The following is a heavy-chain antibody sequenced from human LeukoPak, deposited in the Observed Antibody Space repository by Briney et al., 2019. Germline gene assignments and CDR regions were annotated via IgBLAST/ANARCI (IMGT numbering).Heavy chain of an antibody. Sequence: GRSLRLSCTASGFTFGDYAMSWFRQAPGKGLQWVGYIRSKAYGATTEYAASVKGIFTISRDDSKSIAYLQMNSLKTEDTAVYYCTREYYYHSSGFDYWGQGTLVTVSS. CDR2: IRSKAYGATT. V-gene: IGHV3-49*03. CDR3: TREYYYHSSGFDY. D-gene: IGHD3-22*01. CDR1: GFTFGDYA. J-gene: IGHJ4*02.